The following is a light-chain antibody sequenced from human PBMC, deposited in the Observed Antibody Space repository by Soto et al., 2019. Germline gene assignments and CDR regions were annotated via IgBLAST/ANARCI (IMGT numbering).Light chain of an antibody. CDR2: GAS. J-gene: IGKJ2*01. Sequence: EFVLTQSPGTLSLSPGERATLFCRASQSLSTRYLVWYQQRSGQSPRLLISGASSRAAGIPERFSGSGSGTDFTLTISRLEPEDFAVYYCQQYDTPPFSFGRGTKIEI. V-gene: IGKV3-20*01. CDR3: QQYDTPPFS. CDR1: QSLSTRY.